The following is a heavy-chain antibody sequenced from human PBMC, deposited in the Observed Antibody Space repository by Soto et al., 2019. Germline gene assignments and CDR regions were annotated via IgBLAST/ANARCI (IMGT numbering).Heavy chain of an antibody. CDR2: INSDGSST. CDR1: GFTFSNFW. D-gene: IGHD2-15*01. Sequence: EVQLVESGGGLIQPGTSLRLSCAASGFTFSNFWMHWVRQAPGKGLVWVARINSDGSSTSYADSVKGRFTISRDNAKNTLYVQMNSLRAEDTAVYYCARDLRYCSGGTCYLYYYGMDVWGPGTTVIVSS. V-gene: IGHV3-74*01. J-gene: IGHJ6*02. CDR3: ARDLRYCSGGTCYLYYYGMDV.